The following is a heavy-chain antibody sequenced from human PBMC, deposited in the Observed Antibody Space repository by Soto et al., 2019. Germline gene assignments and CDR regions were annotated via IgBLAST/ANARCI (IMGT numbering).Heavy chain of an antibody. V-gene: IGHV1-8*01. CDR2: MNPNSGNT. Sequence: ASVKVSCKASGCTFTSYDINWVRQATGQGLEWMGWMNPNSGNTGYAQKFQGRVTMTRNTSISTAYMELSSLRAEDTAVYYCARVPWNYGSGSIHYYYYYYGMDVWGQGTTVTVSS. CDR1: GCTFTSYD. D-gene: IGHD3-10*01. J-gene: IGHJ6*02. CDR3: ARVPWNYGSGSIHYYYYYYGMDV.